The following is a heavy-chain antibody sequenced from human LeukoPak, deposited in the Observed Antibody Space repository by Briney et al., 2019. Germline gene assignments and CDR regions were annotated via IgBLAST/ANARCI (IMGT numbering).Heavy chain of an antibody. CDR2: IYYSGST. D-gene: IGHD5-18*01. J-gene: IGHJ4*02. CDR3: ARDVDGDSYGYGSFDY. V-gene: IGHV4-39*07. Sequence: PSETLSLTCTVSGGSISSYYWGWIRPPPGKGLEWIGSIYYSGSTYYNPSLKSRVTISVDTSKNQFSLKLSSVTAADTAVYYCARDVDGDSYGYGSFDYWGQGTLVTVSS. CDR1: GGSISSYY.